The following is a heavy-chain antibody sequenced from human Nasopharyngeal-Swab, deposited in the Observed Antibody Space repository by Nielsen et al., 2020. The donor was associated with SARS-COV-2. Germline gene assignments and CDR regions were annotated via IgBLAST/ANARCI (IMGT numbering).Heavy chain of an antibody. CDR1: GFTFSSYA. V-gene: IGHV3-53*01. J-gene: IGHJ5*02. D-gene: IGHD2-8*01. CDR3: ASLLT. Sequence: GESLKISCAASGFTFSSYAMSWVRQAPGKGLEWVSVIYSGGSTYYADSVKGRFTISRDNSKNTLYLQMNSLRAEDTAVYYCASLLTWGQGTLVTVSS. CDR2: IYSGGST.